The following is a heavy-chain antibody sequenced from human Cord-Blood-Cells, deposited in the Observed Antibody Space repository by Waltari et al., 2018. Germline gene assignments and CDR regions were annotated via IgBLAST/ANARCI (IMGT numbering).Heavy chain of an antibody. CDR3: ATRYSGSYYAFDI. CDR2: INHSGST. V-gene: IGHV4-34*01. CDR1: GGSFSGYY. D-gene: IGHD1-26*01. J-gene: IGHJ3*02. Sequence: QVQLQQWGAGLLQPSETLSLTCAVYGGSFSGYYWCWIRQPPGKGLEWIGEINHSGSTNYNPSLKSRVTISVDTSKNQFSLKLSSVTAADTAVYYCATRYSGSYYAFDIWGQGTMVTVSS.